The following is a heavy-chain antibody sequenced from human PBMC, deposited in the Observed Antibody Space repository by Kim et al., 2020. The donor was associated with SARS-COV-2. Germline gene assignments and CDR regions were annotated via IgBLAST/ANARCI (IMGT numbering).Heavy chain of an antibody. CDR2: ISAYNGNT. D-gene: IGHD6-13*01. CDR1: GYTFTSYG. V-gene: IGHV1-18*01. CDR3: ARFNVRLYSSSWYAH. Sequence: ASVKVSCKASGYTFTSYGISWVRQAPGQGLEWMGWISAYNGNTNYAQKLQGRVTMTTDTSTSTAYMELRSLRSDDTAVYYCARFNVRLYSSSWYAHWGQGTLVTVSS. J-gene: IGHJ1*01.